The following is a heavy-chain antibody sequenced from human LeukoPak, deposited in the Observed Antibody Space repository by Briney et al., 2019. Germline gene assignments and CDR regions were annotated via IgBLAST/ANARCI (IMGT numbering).Heavy chain of an antibody. CDR2: ISGSGGST. CDR1: GFTFSSYA. J-gene: IGHJ4*02. CDR3: AKGDSSGPWAY. D-gene: IGHD6-19*01. Sequence: GGSLRLSCAASGFTFSSYAMSWVRQAPGKGLEWVSAISGSGGSTYYADSAKGRFTISRDNSKNTLYLQMNSLRAEDTAVYYCAKGDSSGPWAYWGQGTLVTVSS. V-gene: IGHV3-23*01.